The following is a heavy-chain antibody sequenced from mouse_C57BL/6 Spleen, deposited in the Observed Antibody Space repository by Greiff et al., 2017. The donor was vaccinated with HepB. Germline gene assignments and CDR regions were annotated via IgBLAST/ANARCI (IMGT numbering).Heavy chain of an antibody. CDR1: GFTFSSYT. V-gene: IGHV5-9*01. Sequence: EVQGVESGGGLVKPGGSLKLSCAASGFTFSSYTMSWVRQTPDKRLEWVATISGGGGNTYYPDSVKGRFTISRDNAKNTLYLQMRSLRSEDTALYYCARRGNYWFAYWGQGTLVTVSA. J-gene: IGHJ3*01. CDR3: ARRGNYWFAY. CDR2: ISGGGGNT. D-gene: IGHD2-1*01.